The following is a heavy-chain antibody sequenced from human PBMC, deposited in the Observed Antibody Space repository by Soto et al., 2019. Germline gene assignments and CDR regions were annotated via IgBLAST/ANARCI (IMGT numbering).Heavy chain of an antibody. D-gene: IGHD6-13*01. V-gene: IGHV1-69*01. CDR2: INPYYNTL. Sequence: QAQVVQSGAEVRKPGSSVKLSCKASEGTFNSYAIAWVRQAPEQGLEWMGGINPYYNTLNYAQKFQDRVTITADDSTNKVYMAMTSLRSDDTAVYFCASGASLWYPYFFDSWAQGTLVTVSS. CDR3: ASGASLWYPYFFDS. CDR1: EGTFNSYA. J-gene: IGHJ4*02.